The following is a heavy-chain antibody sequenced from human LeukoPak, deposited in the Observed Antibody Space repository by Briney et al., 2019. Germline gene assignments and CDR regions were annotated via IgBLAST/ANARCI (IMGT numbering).Heavy chain of an antibody. CDR1: GFTFSSYW. V-gene: IGHV3-7*04. CDR2: IKQDGSEK. Sequence: GGSLRLSCAASGFTFSSYWMSWVRQAPGKGVEWVANIKQDGSEKYYVDSVKGRFTISRDNAKNSLYLQMNSLRAEDTAVYYCARVTTVTTSDFDYWGQGTLVTVSS. D-gene: IGHD4-17*01. CDR3: ARVTTVTTSDFDY. J-gene: IGHJ4*02.